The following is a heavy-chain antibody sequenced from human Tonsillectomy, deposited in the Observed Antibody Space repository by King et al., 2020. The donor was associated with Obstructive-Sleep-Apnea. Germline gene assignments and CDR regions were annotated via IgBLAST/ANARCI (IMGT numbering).Heavy chain of an antibody. V-gene: IGHV4-34*01. D-gene: IGHD5-18*01. CDR3: ARVTSELDTAMVMRSD. J-gene: IGHJ4*02. CDR2: INHSGST. Sequence: QVQLQQWGAGLLKPSETLSLTCAVYGGSFSGYYWSWIRQPPGKGLEWTGEINHSGSTNYNPSLKSRVTISVDTSKNQFSLKLSSVTAADTAVYYCARVTSELDTAMVMRSDWGQGTLVTVSS. CDR1: GGSFSGYY.